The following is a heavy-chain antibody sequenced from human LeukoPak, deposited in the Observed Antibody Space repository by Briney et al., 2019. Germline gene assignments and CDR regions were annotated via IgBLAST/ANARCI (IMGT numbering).Heavy chain of an antibody. J-gene: IGHJ6*03. CDR1: GFTFSSYS. V-gene: IGHV3-21*01. Sequence: PGGSLRLSCAASGFTFSSYSMNWVRQAPGKGLEWVSSISSSSSYIYYADSVKGRFTISRDNAKNSLYLQMNSLRAEDTAVYYCARDRPTLPGNPYYYYYYMDVWGKGTTVTVSS. CDR3: ARDRPTLPGNPYYYYYYMDV. CDR2: ISSSSSYI. D-gene: IGHD2/OR15-2a*01.